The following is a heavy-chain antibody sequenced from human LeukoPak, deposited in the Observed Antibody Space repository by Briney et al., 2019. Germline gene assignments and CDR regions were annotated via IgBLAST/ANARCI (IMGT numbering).Heavy chain of an antibody. J-gene: IGHJ4*02. D-gene: IGHD1-26*01. Sequence: SGATLVNPTPALTLTCTYSGLSRSTSGLGVGWIRQPPGKALKWLAPSYWDDDKHDSQLLESRITITKDNYKKQVVIIETNMDPVDAGTYYCAHRGRSGSYVDYWGQGTLVTVSS. CDR2: SYWDDDK. V-gene: IGHV2-5*02. CDR3: AHRGRSGSYVDY. CDR1: GLSRSTSGLG.